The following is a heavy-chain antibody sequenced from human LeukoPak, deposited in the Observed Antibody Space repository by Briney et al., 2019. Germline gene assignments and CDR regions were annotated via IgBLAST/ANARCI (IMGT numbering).Heavy chain of an antibody. J-gene: IGHJ3*02. Sequence: GGSLRLSCAASGFTFSSYAMSWVRQAPGKGLEWVAVISYDGSNKYYADSVKGRFTISRDNSKNTLYLQMNSLRAEDTAVYYCARLTGRSFDIWGQGTMVTVSS. CDR1: GFTFSSYA. V-gene: IGHV3-30-3*01. CDR2: ISYDGSNK. CDR3: ARLTGRSFDI.